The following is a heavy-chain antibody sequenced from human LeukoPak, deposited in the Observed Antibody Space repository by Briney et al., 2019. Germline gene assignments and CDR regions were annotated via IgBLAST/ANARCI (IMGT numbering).Heavy chain of an antibody. CDR2: ITGSGGGT. J-gene: IGHJ4*02. Sequence: PGASLRLSCAAAGFTFSNYSMSWVRQAPGKGLQWVSAITGSGGGTYYADSVKGRFTISRENFKNTLYLQVNRLRAEDTSVYHCVKWGEYDVLTGYYDPDYWGQGTLVTVSS. CDR1: GFTFSNYS. D-gene: IGHD3-9*01. V-gene: IGHV3-23*01. CDR3: VKWGEYDVLTGYYDPDY.